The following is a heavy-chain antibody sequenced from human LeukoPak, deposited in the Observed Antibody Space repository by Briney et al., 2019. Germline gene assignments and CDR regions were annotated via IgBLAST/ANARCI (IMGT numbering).Heavy chain of an antibody. Sequence: SETLSLTCTVSGGSISSYYWSWIRQPPGKGLGWIGYIYYSGSTNYNPSLKSRVTISVDTSKNQFSLKLSSVTAADTAVYYCARVTYYYDSSGYYYYFDYWGQGTLATVSS. CDR1: GGSISSYY. J-gene: IGHJ4*02. CDR3: ARVTYYYDSSGYYYYFDY. V-gene: IGHV4-59*01. CDR2: IYYSGST. D-gene: IGHD3-22*01.